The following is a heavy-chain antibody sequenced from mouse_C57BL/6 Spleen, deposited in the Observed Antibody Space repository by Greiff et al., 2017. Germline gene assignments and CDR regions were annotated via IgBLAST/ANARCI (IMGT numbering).Heavy chain of an antibody. J-gene: IGHJ3*01. Sequence: EVQLQQSGPGLVKPSQSLSLTCSVTGYSITSGYYWNWIRQFPGNKLEWMGYIRYDGSNNYNPSLKNRISITRDTSKNQFFLKLNSVTTEDTATYYCASSIYYDYDGFAYWGQGTLVTVSA. CDR1: GYSITSGYY. CDR3: ASSIYYDYDGFAY. CDR2: IRYDGSN. D-gene: IGHD2-4*01. V-gene: IGHV3-6*01.